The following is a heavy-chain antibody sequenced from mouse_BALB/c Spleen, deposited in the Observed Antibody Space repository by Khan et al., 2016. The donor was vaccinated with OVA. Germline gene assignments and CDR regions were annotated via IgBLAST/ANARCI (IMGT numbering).Heavy chain of an antibody. V-gene: IGHV1-54*01. CDR2: INPGSGDT. D-gene: IGHD1-1*02. J-gene: IGHJ3*01. CDR3: SRGGYGSLAY. CDR1: GYSFTDYL. Sequence: VQLQQSGAELVRPGTSVKVSCKASGYSFTDYLIDWVNQRPGQGLEWIGMINPGSGDTIYNEKFTGKATLTADKSSSTAYMQLSSLTSDDSAVYCCSRGGYGSLAYWGQGTLVTVSA.